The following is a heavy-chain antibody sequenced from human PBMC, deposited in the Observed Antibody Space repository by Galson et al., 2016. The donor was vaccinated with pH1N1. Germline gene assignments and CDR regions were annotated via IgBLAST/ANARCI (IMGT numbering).Heavy chain of an antibody. Sequence: SLRLSCAASGFAFSNYAMSWVRQAPGKGLEWVSATSGGTTYFADSVRGRFTVSRDNSKNTLYLQMNSLTAEDTAIYYCAKDKVGTTTLLAFFDYWGQGSLVTVSS. D-gene: IGHD1-26*01. J-gene: IGHJ4*02. CDR1: GFAFSNYA. V-gene: IGHV3-23*01. CDR3: AKDKVGTTTLLAFFDY. CDR2: TSGGTT.